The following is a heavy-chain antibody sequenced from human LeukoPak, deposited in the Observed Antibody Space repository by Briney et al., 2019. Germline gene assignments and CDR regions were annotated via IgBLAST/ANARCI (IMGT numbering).Heavy chain of an antibody. CDR2: IYHSGST. D-gene: IGHD2-15*01. CDR1: CGSISSGGYS. Sequence: ASQTLSLTCAVSCGSISSGGYSWSWIRQPPGKGLERIGYIYHSGSTYYNPSLKSRVTISVDRSKNQFSLKLSSVTAADTAVYYCARVEGYCSGGSCYSPHFDYWGQGTLVTVSS. V-gene: IGHV4-30-2*01. J-gene: IGHJ4*02. CDR3: ARVEGYCSGGSCYSPHFDY.